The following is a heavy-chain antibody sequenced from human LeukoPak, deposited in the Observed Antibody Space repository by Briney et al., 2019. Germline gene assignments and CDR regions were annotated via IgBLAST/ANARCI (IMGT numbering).Heavy chain of an antibody. Sequence: PGGSLRLSCAASGFTFDDYGMSWVRHAPGKGLEWIGNIYHSGITYYNHLNSSLKSRVTISIDTSKNQFSLRLASVTAADTAVYFCATLVSTRYYFDYWGQGTLVTVSS. V-gene: IGHV4-38-2*01. CDR3: ATLVSTRYYFDY. CDR2: IYHSGIT. D-gene: IGHD5/OR15-5a*01. CDR1: GFTFDDYG. J-gene: IGHJ4*02.